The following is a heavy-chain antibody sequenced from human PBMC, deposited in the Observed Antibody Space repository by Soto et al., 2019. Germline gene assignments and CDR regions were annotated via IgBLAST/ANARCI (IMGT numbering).Heavy chain of an antibody. CDR2: IIPIFGTA. J-gene: IGHJ6*02. V-gene: IGHV1-69*13. Sequence: ASVKVSCKASGGTFSSYAISWVRQAPGQGLEWMGGIIPIFGTANYAQKFQGRVTITADESTSTAYMELSSLRSEDPAVYYCARDSRNVGNWNPGWGYGMDVWGQGTTVTVSS. CDR3: ARDSRNVGNWNPGWGYGMDV. D-gene: IGHD1-20*01. CDR1: GGTFSSYA.